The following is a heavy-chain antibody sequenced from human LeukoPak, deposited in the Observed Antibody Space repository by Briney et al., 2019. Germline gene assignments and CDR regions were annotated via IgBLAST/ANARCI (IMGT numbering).Heavy chain of an antibody. V-gene: IGHV3-30*18. J-gene: IGHJ4*02. CDR1: GFTFSSYG. CDR3: AKNWNYPDY. D-gene: IGHD1-1*01. CDR2: ISYDGSNK. Sequence: GGSLRLSCAASGFTFSSYGMHWVRQAPGKGLEWVAVISYDGSNKYYAVSVKGRFTISRDNSKNPLYLQMHSLRAEDTAVYYCAKNWNYPDYWGQGTLVTVSS.